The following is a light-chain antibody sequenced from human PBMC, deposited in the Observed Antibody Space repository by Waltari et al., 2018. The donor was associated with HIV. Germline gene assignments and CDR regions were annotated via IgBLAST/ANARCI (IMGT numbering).Light chain of an antibody. Sequence: QSVLTQPPSVSAAPGQRLTISCSGSNSNIGYNFVSWYQHVPGTAPKLIIFDSNRRPSGIPDRSSGSQSGASATLAIAGLQTGDEAHYYCGTWDTVLSVVVFGGGTKLTVL. CDR3: GTWDTVLSVVV. J-gene: IGLJ3*02. CDR2: DSN. V-gene: IGLV1-51*01. CDR1: NSNIGYNF.